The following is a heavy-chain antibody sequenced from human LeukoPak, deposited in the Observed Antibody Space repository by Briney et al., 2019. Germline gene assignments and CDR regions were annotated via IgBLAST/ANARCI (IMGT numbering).Heavy chain of an antibody. J-gene: IGHJ4*02. V-gene: IGHV1-46*01. CDR3: VRDPPNWGFGY. Sequence: ASVKVSCKASGYTFSDNYIHWARQAPGQGFEWMGIINPNGGTSNYAQKFEGRVTMTGDKSTSTVFMELSSLRSEDTAVYYCVRDPPNWGFGYWGQGTLVTVSS. CDR2: INPNGGTS. CDR1: GYTFSDNY. D-gene: IGHD7-27*01.